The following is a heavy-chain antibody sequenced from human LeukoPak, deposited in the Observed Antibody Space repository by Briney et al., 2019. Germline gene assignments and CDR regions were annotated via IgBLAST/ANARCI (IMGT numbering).Heavy chain of an antibody. Sequence: PGRSLRLSCAASGFTFSIYGMHWVRQAPGKGLEWVAVIWYDGINKFHADSVRGRFTIPRDNSKNTVYLQMNSLRAEDTAVYYCTRERKSGIAAFDYWGQGTLVTVSS. CDR2: IWYDGINK. CDR1: GFTFSIYG. V-gene: IGHV3-33*01. J-gene: IGHJ4*02. D-gene: IGHD6-13*01. CDR3: TRERKSGIAAFDY.